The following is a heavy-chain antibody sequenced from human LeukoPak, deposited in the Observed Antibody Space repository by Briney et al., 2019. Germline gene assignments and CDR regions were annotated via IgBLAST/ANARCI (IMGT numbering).Heavy chain of an antibody. CDR1: GGSFSGYY. D-gene: IGHD2-2*01. V-gene: IGHV4-34*01. CDR3: ARRALPNIVVVPAAMSNGGHWFDP. Sequence: SETLSLTCAVYGGSFSGYYWSWIRQPPGKGLEWIGEINHSGSTNYNPSLKSRVTISVDTSKNQFSLKLSSVTAADTAVYYCARRALPNIVVVPAAMSNGGHWFDPWGQGTLVTVSS. J-gene: IGHJ5*02. CDR2: INHSGST.